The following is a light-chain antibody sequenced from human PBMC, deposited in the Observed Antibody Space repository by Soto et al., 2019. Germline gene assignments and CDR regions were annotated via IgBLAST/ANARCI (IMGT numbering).Light chain of an antibody. CDR2: DVS. V-gene: IGLV2-11*01. Sequence: QSALTQPRSVSESPGQSVTISCTGTSSDVGTYDFVSWYQQHPGKAPRLMIFDVSERPSGVPDRFSGSKSGNTASLTISGLQAEDEADYYCCLYAVTFYVFGTGTKLTVL. CDR3: CLYAVTFYV. J-gene: IGLJ1*01. CDR1: SSDVGTYDF.